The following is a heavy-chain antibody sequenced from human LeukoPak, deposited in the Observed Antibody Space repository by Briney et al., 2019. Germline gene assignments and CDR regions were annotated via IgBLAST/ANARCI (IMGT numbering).Heavy chain of an antibody. CDR3: ARDRYSSRIGSDWFDP. V-gene: IGHV3-23*01. Sequence: GGSLRLSCVGSGFTFRSHAMSWVRQAPEKGLEFVSGIYENGGTTYYADSVKGRFSISRDNSKNTLYLQMNSLRAEDTAVYYCARDRYSSRIGSDWFDPWGQGTLVTVSS. J-gene: IGHJ5*02. D-gene: IGHD6-13*01. CDR1: GFTFRSHA. CDR2: IYENGGTT.